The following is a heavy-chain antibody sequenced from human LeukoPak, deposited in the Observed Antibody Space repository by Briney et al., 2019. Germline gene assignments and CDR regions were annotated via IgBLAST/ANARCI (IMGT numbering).Heavy chain of an antibody. D-gene: IGHD6-13*01. CDR3: ARTGSSSWYVFDY. CDR1: GFTFSSYA. J-gene: IGHJ4*02. V-gene: IGHV3-30-3*01. Sequence: AGGSLRLSCAASGFTFSSYAMHWVRQAPGKGLEWVAVISYDGSNKYYADSVKGRFTISRDNSKNTLYLQMNSLRAEDTAVYYCARTGSSSWYVFDYWGQGTLVTVPS. CDR2: ISYDGSNK.